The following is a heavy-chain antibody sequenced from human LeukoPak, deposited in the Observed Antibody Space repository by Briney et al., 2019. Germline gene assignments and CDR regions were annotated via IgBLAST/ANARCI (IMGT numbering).Heavy chain of an antibody. CDR3: ARMATSSPYYFDY. J-gene: IGHJ4*02. D-gene: IGHD5-24*01. Sequence: SVKVSCKASGGTFSSYAISWVRQAPGQGLEWMGGIIPIFGTANYAQKFQGRATITADESTSTAYMELSSLRSEDTAVYYCARMATSSPYYFDYWGQGTLVTVSS. CDR1: GGTFSSYA. CDR2: IIPIFGTA. V-gene: IGHV1-69*01.